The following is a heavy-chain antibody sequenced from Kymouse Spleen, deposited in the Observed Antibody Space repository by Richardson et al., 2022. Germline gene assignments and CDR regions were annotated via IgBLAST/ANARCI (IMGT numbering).Heavy chain of an antibody. CDR2: INHSGST. V-gene: IGHV4-34*01. D-gene: IGHD1-7*01. Sequence: QVQLQQWGAGLLKPSETLSLTCAVYGGSFSGYYWSWIRQPPGKGLEWIGEINHSGSTNYNPSLKSRVTISVDTSKNQFSLKLSSVTAADTAVYYCARGGQLELLSFDYWGQGTLVTVSS. J-gene: IGHJ4*02. CDR3: ARGGQLELLSFDY. CDR1: GGSFSGYY.